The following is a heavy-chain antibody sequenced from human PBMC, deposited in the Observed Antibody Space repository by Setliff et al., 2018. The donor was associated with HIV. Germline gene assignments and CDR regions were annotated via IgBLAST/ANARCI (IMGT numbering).Heavy chain of an antibody. V-gene: IGHV4-34*01. Sequence: SETLSLTCAVYGGSFSSHYWSWIRQPPGKGLEWIGEINHSGNTNFIPSLKSRLTISVDTSKNQFSLKLTSVTAADTLVYYCARVRRGYSYGTYYYYGMDVWGQGTTVTVSS. D-gene: IGHD5-18*01. CDR3: ARVRRGYSYGTYYYYGMDV. CDR1: GGSFSSHY. CDR2: INHSGNT. J-gene: IGHJ6*02.